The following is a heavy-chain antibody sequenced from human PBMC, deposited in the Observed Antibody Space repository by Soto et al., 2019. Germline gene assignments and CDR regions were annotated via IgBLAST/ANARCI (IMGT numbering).Heavy chain of an antibody. CDR1: GFTFSSYA. Sequence: GGSLRLSCAASGFTFSSYAMSWVRQAPGKGLEWVSAISGSGGSTYYADSVKGRFTISRDNSKNTLYLQMNSLRAEDTAVYYCAKDHIVVVVAAHLFSSGGLDWGQGTLVAVSS. V-gene: IGHV3-23*01. CDR2: ISGSGGST. D-gene: IGHD2-15*01. CDR3: AKDHIVVVVAAHLFSSGGLD. J-gene: IGHJ4*02.